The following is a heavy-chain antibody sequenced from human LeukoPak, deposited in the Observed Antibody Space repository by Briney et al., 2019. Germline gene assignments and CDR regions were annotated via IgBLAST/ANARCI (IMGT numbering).Heavy chain of an antibody. D-gene: IGHD3-16*02. J-gene: IGHJ4*02. Sequence: ASVKVSCTASGYTFTSYGISWVRQAPGQGLEWMGGIIPIFGTANYAQKFQGRVTITADKSTSTAYMELSSLRSEDTAVYYCARGGPNYDYVWGSYRPYYFDYWGQGTLVTVSS. V-gene: IGHV1-69*06. CDR1: GYTFTSYG. CDR3: ARGGPNYDYVWGSYRPYYFDY. CDR2: IIPIFGTA.